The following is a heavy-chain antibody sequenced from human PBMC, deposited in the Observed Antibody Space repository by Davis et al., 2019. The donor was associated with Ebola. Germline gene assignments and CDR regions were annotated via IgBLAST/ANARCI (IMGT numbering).Heavy chain of an antibody. D-gene: IGHD2-21*01. CDR2: ISSNGDGT. Sequence: GGSLRLSCAASGFSFSDYYMTWIRQPPGKGLEWISSISSNGDGTYYADSVKGRFTISRDHAKNTLYLQMNSLRAEDTAVYYCARGIGEDWGQGTLVTVSS. V-gene: IGHV3-11*04. CDR3: ARGIGED. CDR1: GFSFSDYY. J-gene: IGHJ4*02.